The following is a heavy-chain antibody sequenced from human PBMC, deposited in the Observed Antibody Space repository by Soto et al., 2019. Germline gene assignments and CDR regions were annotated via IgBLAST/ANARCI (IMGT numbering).Heavy chain of an antibody. Sequence: EVQLLESGGDLVQPGGSLRLSCAASGFIFSKYAMSWVRQDPGKGLEWVSGISGSIAKTDYADSVKGRFTISRDNSKNALYLQMNSLRAEDTAVYFCAKCAKVIWDSWGQGTLVTVSS. D-gene: IGHD4-17*01. J-gene: IGHJ4*02. V-gene: IGHV3-23*01. CDR2: ISGSIAKT. CDR3: AKCAKVIWDS. CDR1: GFIFSKYA.